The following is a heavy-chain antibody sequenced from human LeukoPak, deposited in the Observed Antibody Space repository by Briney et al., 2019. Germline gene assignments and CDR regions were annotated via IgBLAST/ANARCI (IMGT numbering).Heavy chain of an antibody. Sequence: GSLRLSCAASGFTFGSYSMNWVRQAPGKGLEWVSSIIGSSSYIYYADSVKGRFTISRDNANNSLYLQMNSLRAEDTAVYYCARVKGVLPAAIRYMDVWGKGTTVTVSS. V-gene: IGHV3-21*01. CDR3: ARVKGVLPAAIRYMDV. CDR2: IIGSSSYI. J-gene: IGHJ6*03. D-gene: IGHD2-2*01. CDR1: GFTFGSYS.